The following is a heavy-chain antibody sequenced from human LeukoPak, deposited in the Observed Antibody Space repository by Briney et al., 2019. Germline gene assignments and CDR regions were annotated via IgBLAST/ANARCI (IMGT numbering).Heavy chain of an antibody. J-gene: IGHJ2*01. Sequence: SETLSLTCTVSGGSIRSYHWSWIRQPAGKGLEWVGLIYTSGNTEYNSSLKSRVTMSVDTSKNQFSLILRSVTAADTAVYFCASLGSGRFFDLWGRGTLVTVSS. CDR3: ASLGSGRFFDL. CDR2: IYTSGNT. V-gene: IGHV4-4*07. D-gene: IGHD3-16*01. CDR1: GGSIRSYH.